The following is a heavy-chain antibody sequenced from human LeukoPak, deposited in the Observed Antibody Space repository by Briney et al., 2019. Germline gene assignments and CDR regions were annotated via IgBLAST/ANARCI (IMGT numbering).Heavy chain of an antibody. CDR3: ARDRTGWLQADY. V-gene: IGHV4-61*02. J-gene: IGHJ4*02. Sequence: SETLSLTCSVSNDSISSGRYYWIWIRQPAGKGLEWIGRIYTSGSTNYNPSLKRRVIISVDTSKNQFSLSLSSVTAADTAVYYCARDRTGWLQADYWGPGTLVTVSS. CDR1: NDSISSGRYY. D-gene: IGHD5-24*01. CDR2: IYTSGST.